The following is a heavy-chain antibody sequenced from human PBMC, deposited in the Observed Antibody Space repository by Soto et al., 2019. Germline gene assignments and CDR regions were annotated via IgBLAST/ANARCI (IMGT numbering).Heavy chain of an antibody. Sequence: SGPTLVNPTQPLTLPCTFSGFPLTPGGGGVAGIGQPPGKALEWLALIYWNDDKRYSPSLKSRLTITKDTSKNQVVLTMTNMDPVDTATYYCAHLSVVVVAATYWGQGTLVTVSS. CDR3: AHLSVVVVAATY. CDR2: IYWNDDK. CDR1: GFPLTPGGGG. D-gene: IGHD2-15*01. J-gene: IGHJ4*02. V-gene: IGHV2-5*01.